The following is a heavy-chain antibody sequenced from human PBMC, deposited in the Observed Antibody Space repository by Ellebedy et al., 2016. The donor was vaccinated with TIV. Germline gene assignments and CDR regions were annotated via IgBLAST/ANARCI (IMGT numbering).Heavy chain of an antibody. V-gene: IGHV1-18*01. J-gene: IGHJ6*02. D-gene: IGHD2-2*01. CDR2: ISAYHGNT. CDR3: ARDKEDCSSGTCYYYGLDV. CDR1: GYTFTSYG. Sequence: AASVKVSCKASGYTFTSYGISWVRQAPGQGLEWMGWISAYHGNTNYAQNFRGRVTMTTDSSTTTAYMELVSLRSDDTAVYYCARDKEDCSSGTCYYYGLDVWGQGTTVTVSS.